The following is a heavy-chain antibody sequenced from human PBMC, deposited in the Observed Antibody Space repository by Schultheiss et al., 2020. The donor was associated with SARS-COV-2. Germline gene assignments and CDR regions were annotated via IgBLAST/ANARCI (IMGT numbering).Heavy chain of an antibody. CDR1: GGSISSYY. D-gene: IGHD3-22*01. Sequence: SETLSLTCTVSGGSISSYYWSWIRQPPGKGLEWIGSIYYSGSTYYNPSLKSRVTISVDTSKNQFSLKLSSVTAADTAVYYCATYYYDTRGFDYWGQGTLVTVSS. CDR2: IYYSGST. CDR3: ATYYYDTRGFDY. V-gene: IGHV4-59*05. J-gene: IGHJ4*02.